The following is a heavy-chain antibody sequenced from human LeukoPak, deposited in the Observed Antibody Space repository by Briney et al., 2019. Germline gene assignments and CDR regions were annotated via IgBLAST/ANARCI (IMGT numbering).Heavy chain of an antibody. V-gene: IGHV3-33*06. D-gene: IGHD6-13*01. J-gene: IGHJ4*02. CDR3: AKDHGVAAAGIPKWFDY. Sequence: PGRSLRLSCAASGFTFSSYGMHWVRQAPGKGLEWVAVIWYDGSNKYYADSVKGRFTISRDNSKNTLYLQMNSLRAEDTAVYYCAKDHGVAAAGIPKWFDYWGQGTLVTVSS. CDR2: IWYDGSNK. CDR1: GFTFSSYG.